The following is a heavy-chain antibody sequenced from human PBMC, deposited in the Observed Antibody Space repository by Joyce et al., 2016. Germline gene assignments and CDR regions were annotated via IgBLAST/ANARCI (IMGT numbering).Heavy chain of an antibody. J-gene: IGHJ4*02. CDR3: ARDPIEVVPTANVGPWDY. CDR2: ISIYNGDT. V-gene: IGHV1-18*04. CDR1: GYTFSSYG. D-gene: IGHD2-2*01. Sequence: QVQLVQSEAEVKKPGASVRVSCKTSGYTFSSYGISWVRQAPGQGLEWMGWISIYNGDTKYGSKFHGRVILTTDTSTSTAYMELMSLRADDTAVYYCARDPIEVVPTANVGPWDYWGQGTLVTVSS.